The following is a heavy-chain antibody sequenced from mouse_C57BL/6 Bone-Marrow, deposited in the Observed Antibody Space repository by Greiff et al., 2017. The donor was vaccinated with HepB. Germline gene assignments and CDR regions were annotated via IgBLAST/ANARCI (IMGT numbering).Heavy chain of an antibody. V-gene: IGHV1-64*01. CDR1: GYTFTSYW. CDR2: IHPNSGST. D-gene: IGHD2-1*01. J-gene: IGHJ3*01. Sequence: QVQLQQPGAELVKPGASVKLSCKASGYTFTSYWMHWVKQRPGQGLEWIGMIHPNSGSTNYNEKFKSKATLTVDKSSSTAYVQLSSLTSEDSAVYYCARHFYLWGQGTLVTVSA. CDR3: ARHFYL.